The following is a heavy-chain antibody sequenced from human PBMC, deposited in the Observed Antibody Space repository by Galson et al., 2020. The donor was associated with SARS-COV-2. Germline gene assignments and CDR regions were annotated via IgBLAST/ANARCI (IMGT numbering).Heavy chain of an antibody. D-gene: IGHD3-22*01. CDR3: TTTWDYDSTAFDI. CDR1: GFIFSNAW. J-gene: IGHJ3*02. Sequence: GGSLRLSCAASGFIFSNAWMSWVRQAPGKGLEWVGRIKSKTDGGTTDYAAPVKGRFTISRDDSKNTLYLQMNSLKTEDTAVYYCTTTWDYDSTAFDIWGQGTMVTVSS. CDR2: IKSKTDGGTT. V-gene: IGHV3-15*01.